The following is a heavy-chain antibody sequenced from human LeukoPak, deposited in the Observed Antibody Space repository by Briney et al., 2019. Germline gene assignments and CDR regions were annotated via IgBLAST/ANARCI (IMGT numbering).Heavy chain of an antibody. D-gene: IGHD6-13*01. V-gene: IGHV1-8*01. Sequence: ASVKVSCKASGYTFTSYDINWVRQATGQGLEWMGWMNPNSGNTGYAQKFQGRVTMTRNTSISTAYMELSSLRPEDTAVYYCARWVGSSWSHFDYWGQGTLVTVSS. CDR3: ARWVGSSWSHFDY. CDR1: GYTFTSYD. J-gene: IGHJ4*02. CDR2: MNPNSGNT.